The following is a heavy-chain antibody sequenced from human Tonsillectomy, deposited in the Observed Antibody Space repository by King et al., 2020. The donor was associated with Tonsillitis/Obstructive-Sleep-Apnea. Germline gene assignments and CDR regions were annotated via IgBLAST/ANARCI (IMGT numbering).Heavy chain of an antibody. CDR3: ARGPYSGSFLGHYSFDY. Sequence: VQLVESGAEVKMPGASVKVSCKASGYTFISYGISWVRQAPGQGLEWMGWINAYNGNTNYAQKFQGRVTMTTDTSTSTAYMELRSLRSDDTAVYYCARGPYSGSFLGHYSFDYWGQGTLDTVPS. D-gene: IGHD1-26*01. CDR2: INAYNGNT. J-gene: IGHJ4*02. V-gene: IGHV1-18*01. CDR1: GYTFISYG.